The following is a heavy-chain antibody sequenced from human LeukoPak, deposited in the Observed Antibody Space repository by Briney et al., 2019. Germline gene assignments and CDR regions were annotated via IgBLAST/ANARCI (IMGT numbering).Heavy chain of an antibody. CDR2: SRNKANSYTT. J-gene: IGHJ4*02. D-gene: IGHD1-26*01. Sequence: GGSLRLSCAASGFTFSDHYMDWVRQAPGKGLEWVGRSRNKANSYTTEYAASVKGGFTVSRDDSKTSLYLQMNSLKTEDTAVYYCVRRGSNSGNLYAEGDYWGQGTLVTVSS. CDR3: VRRGSNSGNLYAEGDY. CDR1: GFTFSDHY. V-gene: IGHV3-72*01.